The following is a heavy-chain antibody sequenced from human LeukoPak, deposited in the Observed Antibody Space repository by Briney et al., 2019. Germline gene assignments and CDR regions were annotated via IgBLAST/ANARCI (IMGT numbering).Heavy chain of an antibody. CDR3: TRSTFGGVIVDY. Sequence: PGGSLRLSCTASGFTFGDYAMSWVRQAPGKGLEWVGFIRSKAYGGTTEYAASVKGRFTISRNDSKSIAYLQMNSLKTEDTAVYYCTRSTFGGVIVDYWGQGTLVTVSS. CDR2: IRSKAYGGTT. J-gene: IGHJ4*02. CDR1: GFTFGDYA. V-gene: IGHV3-49*04. D-gene: IGHD3-16*02.